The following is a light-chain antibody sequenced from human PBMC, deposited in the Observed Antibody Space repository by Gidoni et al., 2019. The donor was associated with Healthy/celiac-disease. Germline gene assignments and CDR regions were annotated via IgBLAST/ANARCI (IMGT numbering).Light chain of an antibody. CDR2: DAS. CDR1: QSVSSY. CDR3: QQSSNWPPV. J-gene: IGKJ4*02. V-gene: IGKV3-11*01. Sequence: EIVLTLSPATLSLSPGERATLSCRASQSVSSYLAWYQQKPREAPRIIIYDASNRATGIPARFSGSGSGKDFTLTSSSLEPEDFAVYYCQQSSNWPPVFGGGTKVEIK.